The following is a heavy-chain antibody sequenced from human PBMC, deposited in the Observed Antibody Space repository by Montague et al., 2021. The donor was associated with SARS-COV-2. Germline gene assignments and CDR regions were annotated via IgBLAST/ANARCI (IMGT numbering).Heavy chain of an antibody. V-gene: IGHV4-39*01. J-gene: IGHJ4*02. CDR1: GASTNSNSYY. Sequence: SDTLSLTCAVSGASTNSNSYYWGWIRQPPGKGLDWIGSFYYTGYTCYTPSLKSRVTISGDTSKNQSSLKLTSVTAADTAVYYCARIVGDCSSDSCYAVRWGQGTVVTVSS. CDR3: ARIVGDCSSDSCYAVR. D-gene: IGHD2-2*01. CDR2: FYYTGYT.